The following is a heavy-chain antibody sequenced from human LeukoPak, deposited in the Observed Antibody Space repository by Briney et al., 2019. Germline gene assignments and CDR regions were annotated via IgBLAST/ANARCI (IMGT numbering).Heavy chain of an antibody. J-gene: IGHJ1*01. Sequence: GGSLRLSCAASGFTFSDHYMDWVRQAPGKGLEWVGRIRYKSKSYSTDYAGSVRGRFTISRDNSKNTLYLQMNSLRTEDTAIYYCAKEDVVVITIRYFQHWGQGTLVTVSS. V-gene: IGHV3-72*01. D-gene: IGHD3-22*01. CDR1: GFTFSDHY. CDR2: IRYKSKSYST. CDR3: AKEDVVVITIRYFQH.